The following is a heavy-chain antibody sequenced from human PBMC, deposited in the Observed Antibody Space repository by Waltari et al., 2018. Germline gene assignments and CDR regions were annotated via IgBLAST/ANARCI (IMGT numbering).Heavy chain of an antibody. CDR2: IYYSGST. CDR3: AREYGSGSLHAFDI. D-gene: IGHD3-10*01. CDR1: GCSISSGAYY. V-gene: IGHV4-31*03. J-gene: IGHJ3*02. Sequence: QVQLQESGPGLVKPSEPLSLTCTVSGCSISSGAYYWSWIRQHPGKGLEWIGYIYYSGSTYYNPSLKSRVTISVDTSKNQFSLKLSSVTAADTAVYYCAREYGSGSLHAFDIWGQGTMVTVSS.